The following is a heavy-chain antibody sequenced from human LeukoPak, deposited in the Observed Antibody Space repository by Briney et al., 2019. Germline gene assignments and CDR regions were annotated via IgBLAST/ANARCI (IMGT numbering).Heavy chain of an antibody. J-gene: IGHJ4*02. CDR1: GGSISSYY. Sequence: SETLSLTCTVSGGSISSYYWSWIRQPPGKGLEWIGYIYYGGSTNYNPSLKSRVTISVDTSKNQFSLKLSSVTAADTAVYYCARLRYYYDSSGYYYFDYWGQGTLVTVSS. CDR3: ARLRYYYDSSGYYYFDY. CDR2: IYYGGST. V-gene: IGHV4-59*08. D-gene: IGHD3-22*01.